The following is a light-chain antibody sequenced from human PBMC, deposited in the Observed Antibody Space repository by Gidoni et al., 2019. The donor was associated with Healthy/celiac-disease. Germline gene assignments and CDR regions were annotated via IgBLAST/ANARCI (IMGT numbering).Light chain of an antibody. Sequence: LTLSPGTLSLSPGERATPSCRASQSVSSNYLACYQQNPDQAPRLIIYDATSRATGIPERFSGSGSRKDFTITISRLEQEDFAEYYYQQYGSSPRYTFGQGTKLEIK. CDR2: DAT. CDR3: QQYGSSPRYT. V-gene: IGKV3-20*01. CDR1: QSVSSNY. J-gene: IGKJ2*01.